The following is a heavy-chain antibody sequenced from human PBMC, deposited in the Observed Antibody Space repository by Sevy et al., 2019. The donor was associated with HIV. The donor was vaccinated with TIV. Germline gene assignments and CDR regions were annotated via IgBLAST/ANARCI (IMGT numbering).Heavy chain of an antibody. D-gene: IGHD6-13*01. CDR2: IKQDGSEK. J-gene: IGHJ4*02. Sequence: GGSLRLSCAASGFTFSSYWMSWVRQAPGKGLEWVVNIKQDGSEKYYVDSVKGRFTISRDNAKNSLYLQMNSLRAEDTAVYYCARENPSSWYDYWGQGTLVTVSS. V-gene: IGHV3-7*01. CDR3: ARENPSSWYDY. CDR1: GFTFSSYW.